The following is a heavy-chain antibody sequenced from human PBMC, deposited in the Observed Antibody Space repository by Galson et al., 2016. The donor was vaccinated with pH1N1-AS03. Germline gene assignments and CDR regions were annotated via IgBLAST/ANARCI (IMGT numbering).Heavy chain of an antibody. D-gene: IGHD4-17*01. Sequence: PALVKPTQTLTLTCTFSGFSLRTSGVGVGWIRQAPGKVLEWLAIIYWNDDIRYSPSLRNRLTITKDTSKSQVVLTMTNMDPVDTATYFCARAYYGDFADWFDPWGQGTLVTVSS. CDR3: ARAYYGDFADWFDP. J-gene: IGHJ5*02. CDR2: IYWNDDI. V-gene: IGHV2-5*01. CDR1: GFSLRTSGVG.